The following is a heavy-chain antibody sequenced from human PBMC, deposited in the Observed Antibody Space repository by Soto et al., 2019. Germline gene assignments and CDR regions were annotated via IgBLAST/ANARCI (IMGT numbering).Heavy chain of an antibody. D-gene: IGHD3-16*02. CDR1: GFTFSDYY. CDR2: ISSSGSTI. V-gene: IGHV3-11*01. CDR3: ARGPYDYVWGSDPTHFDY. J-gene: IGHJ4*02. Sequence: QVQLVESGGGLVKPGGSLRLSCAASGFTFSDYYMSWIRQAPGKGLEWVSYISSSGSTIYYADSVKGRFTISRDNAKNSLDLQMNSLGAEDTAVYYCARGPYDYVWGSDPTHFDYWGQGTLGTVSS.